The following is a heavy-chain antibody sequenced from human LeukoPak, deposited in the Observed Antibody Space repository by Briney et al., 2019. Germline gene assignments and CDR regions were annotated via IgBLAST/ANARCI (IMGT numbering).Heavy chain of an antibody. J-gene: IGHJ4*02. CDR3: ARGEVYGSGKTDY. D-gene: IGHD3-10*01. CDR2: INSDGTST. CDR1: GFTFSNYW. V-gene: IGHV3-74*01. Sequence: GGSLRLSCVASGFTFSNYWMHWVRQARGKGLVWVSRINSDGTSTDNADSLKGRFINSRDNGKNTLYLHMNNLRAEDTAVYYCARGEVYGSGKTDYWGRGTLVSVSS.